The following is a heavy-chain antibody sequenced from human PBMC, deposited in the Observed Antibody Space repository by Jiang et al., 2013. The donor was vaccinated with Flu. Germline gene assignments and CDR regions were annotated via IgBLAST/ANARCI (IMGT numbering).Heavy chain of an antibody. Sequence: SGPGLVKPSETLSLTCTVSGGSISSYYWSWIRQPPGKGLEWIGYIHYSGSTNYNPSLRSRVTISVDTSKNQFSLKLNSVTAADTAVYYCARELGYSSGWYYFDYWGQGTLVTVSS. CDR1: GGSISSYY. CDR2: IHYSGST. CDR3: ARELGYSSGWYYFDY. J-gene: IGHJ4*02. D-gene: IGHD6-19*01. V-gene: IGHV4-59*01.